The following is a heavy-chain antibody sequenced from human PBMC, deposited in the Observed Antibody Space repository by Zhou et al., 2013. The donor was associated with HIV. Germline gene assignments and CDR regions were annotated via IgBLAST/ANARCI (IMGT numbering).Heavy chain of an antibody. V-gene: IGHV1-24*01. CDR3: ARALSARWIGGGFFYMDV. Sequence: QVQLVQSGAEVKKPGASVKVSCKVSGYTLTDLLIHWVRQAPGSGLEWMGRFDPEGRETTYTQKFQGRVSVTTDTSTNTAYMELRSLRFDDTAVYFCARALSARWIGGGFFYMDVWGKGTTVTVS. CDR2: FDPEGRET. D-gene: IGHD6-25*01. CDR1: GYTLTDLL. J-gene: IGHJ6*03.